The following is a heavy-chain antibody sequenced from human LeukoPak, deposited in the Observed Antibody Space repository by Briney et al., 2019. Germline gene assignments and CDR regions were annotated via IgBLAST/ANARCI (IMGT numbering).Heavy chain of an antibody. CDR2: IIPIFGTA. D-gene: IGHD4/OR15-4a*01. V-gene: IGHV1-69*13. J-gene: IGHJ6*02. CDR1: GGTFSSYA. CDR3: ARSLTRRNNYYYGMDV. Sequence: ASVKVSCKASGGTFSSYAGSWVRQAPGQGLEWMGGIIPIFGTANYAQKFQGRVTITADESTSTAYMELSSLRSEDTAVYYCARSLTRRNNYYYGMDVWGQGTTVTVSS.